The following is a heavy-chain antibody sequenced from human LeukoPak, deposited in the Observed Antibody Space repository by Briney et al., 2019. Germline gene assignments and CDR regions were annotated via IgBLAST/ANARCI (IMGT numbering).Heavy chain of an antibody. D-gene: IGHD2-21*02. CDR1: GYTFTHYG. CDR2: ISYDGNNK. V-gene: IGHV3-33*05. J-gene: IGHJ3*02. Sequence: PGGSLRLSCVISGYTFTHYGFHWVRQAPGKALEWVSFISYDGNNKYEDSVKGRFTISRDNAKNSLYLQMNSLRAEDTAVYYCASTYVVVTAVHDAFHIWGQGTMVTVSS. CDR3: ASTYVVVTAVHDAFHI.